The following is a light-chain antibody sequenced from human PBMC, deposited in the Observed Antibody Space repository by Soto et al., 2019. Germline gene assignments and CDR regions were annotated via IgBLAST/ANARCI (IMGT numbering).Light chain of an antibody. V-gene: IGLV2-14*01. J-gene: IGLJ1*01. CDR1: SGDIGSYNR. CDR2: EVT. Sequence: QSVLTQPASVCGSPGQSITISCTGTSGDIGSYNRVSWYQQHPGKAPKLIIYEVTDRPSGVSNRFSGSKSGNTASLTISGLQAEDEAEYYCSSYTNINTRACVFGTGTRSPS. CDR3: SSYTNINTRACV.